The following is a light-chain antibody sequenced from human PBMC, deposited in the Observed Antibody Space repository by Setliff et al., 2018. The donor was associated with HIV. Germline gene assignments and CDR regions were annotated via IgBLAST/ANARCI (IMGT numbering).Light chain of an antibody. CDR2: DVG. V-gene: IGLV2-14*03. CDR3: SSYTSRTPLYV. CDR1: SRDVGDYNY. Sequence: QSVLTQPASVSGSPGQSITISCTGTSRDVGDYNYVSWYQQHPGKAPKLMISDVGNRPSGISNRFSGSRSGNPASLTISGLQAEDEADYYCSSYTSRTPLYVFGTGTKVTVL. J-gene: IGLJ1*01.